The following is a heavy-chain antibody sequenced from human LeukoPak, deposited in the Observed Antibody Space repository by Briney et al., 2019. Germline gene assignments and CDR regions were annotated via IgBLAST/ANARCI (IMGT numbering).Heavy chain of an antibody. Sequence: SETLSLTCTVSGGSIISYYWSWVRQPPDKGLEWIGSIYYSGSTYYNPSLKSRVTISVDTSKNQFSLKLSSVTAADTAVYYCARSVDTAMVIDYWGQGTLVTVSS. D-gene: IGHD5-18*01. CDR3: ARSVDTAMVIDY. V-gene: IGHV4-59*12. CDR1: GGSIISYY. CDR2: IYYSGST. J-gene: IGHJ4*02.